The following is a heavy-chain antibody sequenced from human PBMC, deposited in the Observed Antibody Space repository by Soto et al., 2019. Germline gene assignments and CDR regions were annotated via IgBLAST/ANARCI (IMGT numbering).Heavy chain of an antibody. J-gene: IGHJ5*01. CDR3: ARESDAWRPYWLDP. CDR1: VCNYSNHF. V-gene: IGHV3-74*01. Sequence: GLSLRLSGAASVCNYSNHFMHCIRQAPGKGLPRVSRITSDGKSKAYAESVKGRFGIYRDNAKNTVYLHMDGLTVEDTAVYYCARESDAWRPYWLDPWHKGSMVTVCS. CDR2: ITSDGKSK. D-gene: IGHD6-6*01.